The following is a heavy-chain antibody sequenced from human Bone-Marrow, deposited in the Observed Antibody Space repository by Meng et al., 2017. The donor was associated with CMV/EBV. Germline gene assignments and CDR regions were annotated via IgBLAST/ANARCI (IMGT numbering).Heavy chain of an antibody. D-gene: IGHD1-26*01. CDR1: GYTFTSYG. CDR3: ARGANGDLLGYYYGMDV. J-gene: IGHJ6*02. Sequence: ASVKVSCKASGYTFTSYGISWVRQAPGQGLEWMGWISAYNGNTNYAQKLQGRVTMTTDTSTSTAYMELRSLRSDDTAVYYCARGANGDLLGYYYGMDVWGHGTTVTVSS. V-gene: IGHV1-18*01. CDR2: ISAYNGNT.